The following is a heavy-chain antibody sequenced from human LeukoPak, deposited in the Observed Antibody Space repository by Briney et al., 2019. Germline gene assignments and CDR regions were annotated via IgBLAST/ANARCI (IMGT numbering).Heavy chain of an antibody. D-gene: IGHD3-10*01. V-gene: IGHV5-51*01. CDR1: GYSFTSYW. CDR3: AAYGSGSYSPYDAFDI. CDR2: IYPGDSDT. J-gene: IGHJ3*02. Sequence: GESLKISCQGSGYSFTSYWIGWVRQMPGKGLEWMGIIYPGDSDTRYSPSFQGQVTISADKSISTAYLQWSSLKASDTATYYCAAYGSGSYSPYDAFDIWGQGTMVTVSS.